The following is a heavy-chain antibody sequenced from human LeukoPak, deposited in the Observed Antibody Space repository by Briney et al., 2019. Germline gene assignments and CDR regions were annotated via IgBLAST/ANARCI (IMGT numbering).Heavy chain of an antibody. CDR3: ARRAPQGAFDI. J-gene: IGHJ3*02. V-gene: IGHV1-2*02. CDR2: INPNSGGT. CDR1: GYTLTDYY. Sequence: ASVKVSCKASGYTLTDYYMHWVRQAPGQGLEWMGWINPNSGGTDYAQKFQGRVTMTRDTSISTAYMELSRLRSDDTAVYYCARRAPQGAFDIWAQGTMDTVSS.